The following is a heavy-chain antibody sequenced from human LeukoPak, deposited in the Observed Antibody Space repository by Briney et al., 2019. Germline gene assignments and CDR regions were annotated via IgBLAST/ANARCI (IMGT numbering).Heavy chain of an antibody. CDR3: ARDIRYYYDSSGYYRAGYFDY. CDR1: GYTFTSYG. D-gene: IGHD3-22*01. Sequence: ASVKVSCKASGYTFTSYGISWVRQAPGQGLEWMGWISAYNGNTNYAQKLQGRVTITTDTSTSTAYMELRSLRSDDTAVYYCARDIRYYYDSSGYYRAGYFDYWGQGTLVTVSS. V-gene: IGHV1-18*01. J-gene: IGHJ4*02. CDR2: ISAYNGNT.